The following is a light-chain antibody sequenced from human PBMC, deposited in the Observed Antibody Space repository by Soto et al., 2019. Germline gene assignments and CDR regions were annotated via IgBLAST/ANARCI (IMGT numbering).Light chain of an antibody. CDR3: QHSYTTPRT. CDR1: QSLTSY. Sequence: DIQMTQSPSSLSASVGDRVTITCRASQSLTSYLNWYQQKPGKAPKLLIYAASRLQRVVPSRFSGSGSGTDFTLTIISLQPEDFATYYCQHSYTTPRTFGQGTKVEIK. V-gene: IGKV1-39*01. CDR2: AAS. J-gene: IGKJ1*01.